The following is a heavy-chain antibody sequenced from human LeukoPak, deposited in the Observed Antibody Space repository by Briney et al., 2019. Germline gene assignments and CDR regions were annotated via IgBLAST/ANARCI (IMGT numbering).Heavy chain of an antibody. V-gene: IGHV3-30*04. J-gene: IGHJ4*02. CDR3: ARSPSSGPIVGY. CDR2: ISYDGSNK. D-gene: IGHD3-22*01. Sequence: QTGGSLRLSCAASGFTFSSYAMHWVRQAPGKGLEWVAVISYDGSNKYYADSVKGRFTISRDNSKNTLYLQMNSLRAEDTAVYYCARSPSSGPIVGYRGQGTLVTVSS. CDR1: GFTFSSYA.